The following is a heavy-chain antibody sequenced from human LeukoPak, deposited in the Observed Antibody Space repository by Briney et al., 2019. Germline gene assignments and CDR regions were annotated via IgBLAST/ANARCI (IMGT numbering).Heavy chain of an antibody. J-gene: IGHJ6*02. CDR3: ARQDIWFGELVV. CDR1: GGSISRSSYD. D-gene: IGHD3-10*01. CDR2: ISDRGST. V-gene: IGHV4-39*01. Sequence: PSETLSLTCIVSGGSISRSSYDWGWLRQPPGKGLEWIGIISDRGSTYYSPSLKSRVTISVDTSKNQFSLKLRLVTAADTAVYYCARQDIWFGELVVWGQGTTVTVSS.